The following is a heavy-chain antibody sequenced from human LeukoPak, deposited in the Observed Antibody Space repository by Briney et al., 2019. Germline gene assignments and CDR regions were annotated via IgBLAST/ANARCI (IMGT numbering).Heavy chain of an antibody. D-gene: IGHD6-13*01. J-gene: IGHJ5*02. CDR3: ARAGFSSSWYGISDWFDP. V-gene: IGHV1-46*01. CDR2: INPSGGST. CDR1: GYTFTSYY. Sequence: ASVKVSCKASGYTFTSYYMHWVRQAPGQGLEWMGIINPSGGSTSYAQKFQGRVTMTRDMSTRTVYMELSSLRSEDTAVYYCARAGFSSSWYGISDWFDPWGQGTLVTVSS.